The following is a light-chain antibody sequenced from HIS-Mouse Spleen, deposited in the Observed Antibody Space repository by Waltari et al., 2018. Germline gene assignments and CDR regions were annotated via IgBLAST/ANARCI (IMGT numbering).Light chain of an antibody. CDR2: EDS. V-gene: IGLV3-10*01. Sequence: SYELTQPPSVSVSPGQTARITCSGDALPTTYAYWYQQKSGQAPVLVIDEDSKRPSGIPERFSGSSSGTMATLTISGAQVEDEADYYCYSTDSSGNHRVFGGGTKLTVL. J-gene: IGLJ2*01. CDR1: ALPTTY. CDR3: YSTDSSGNHRV.